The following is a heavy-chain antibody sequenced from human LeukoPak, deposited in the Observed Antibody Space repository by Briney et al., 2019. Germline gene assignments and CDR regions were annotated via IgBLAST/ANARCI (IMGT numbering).Heavy chain of an antibody. J-gene: IGHJ4*02. D-gene: IGHD6-19*01. CDR2: ISGSGGST. V-gene: IGHV3-23*01. CDR1: GFTFSSYA. Sequence: PGGSLRLSCAASGFTFSSYAMSWVRQAPGKGLKWVSAISGSGGSTYYADSVKGRFTISRDNSKNTLYLQMNSLRAEDTAVYYCAKDSSGWLDEGSAFDYWGQGTLVTVSS. CDR3: AKDSSGWLDEGSAFDY.